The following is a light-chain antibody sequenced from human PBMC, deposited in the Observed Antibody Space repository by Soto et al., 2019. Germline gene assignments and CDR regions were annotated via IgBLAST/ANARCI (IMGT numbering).Light chain of an antibody. Sequence: EIVLTQSPATLSLSPGERATLSCRASQSVSRYLAWYQQKPGQGPRLLIYDASTRATGIPARFSGSGSVTDFTLTISSLEPEDFAVYYCQQRSNWLTFGGGTKVEIK. J-gene: IGKJ4*01. V-gene: IGKV3-11*01. CDR3: QQRSNWLT. CDR2: DAS. CDR1: QSVSRY.